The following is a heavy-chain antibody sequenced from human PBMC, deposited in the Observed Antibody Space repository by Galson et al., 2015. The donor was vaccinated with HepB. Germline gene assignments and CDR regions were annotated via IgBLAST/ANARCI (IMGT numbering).Heavy chain of an antibody. V-gene: IGHV5-51*01. J-gene: IGHJ3*02. CDR1: GYSFTSYW. D-gene: IGHD6-13*01. Sequence: QSGAEVKKPGESPKISCKGSGYSFTSYWIGWVRQMPGKGLEWMGIIYPGDSDTRYSPSFQGQVTISADKSISTAYLQWSSLKASDTAMYYCARRWAAAGTGWGAFDIWGQGTMVTVSS. CDR3: ARRWAAAGTGWGAFDI. CDR2: IYPGDSDT.